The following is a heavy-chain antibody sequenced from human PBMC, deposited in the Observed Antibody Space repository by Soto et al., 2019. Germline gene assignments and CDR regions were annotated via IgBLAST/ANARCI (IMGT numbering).Heavy chain of an antibody. V-gene: IGHV1-18*01. Sequence: QVQLVQSGAEVKKPGASVKVSCKASGYTFTSYGISWVRQAPGQGLEWMGWINPYNGNTNYAQKLQGRVTMTTDTSTSTGYMEVRSLRSDDTAVYYCARDRRERAACYYYYYYRDVWGKGTTVTVSS. D-gene: IGHD1-26*01. J-gene: IGHJ6*03. CDR2: INPYNGNT. CDR1: GYTFTSYG. CDR3: ARDRRERAACYYYYYYRDV.